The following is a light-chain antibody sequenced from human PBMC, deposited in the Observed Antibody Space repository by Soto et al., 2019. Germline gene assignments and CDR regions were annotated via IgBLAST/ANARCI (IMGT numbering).Light chain of an antibody. CDR1: QSVSRS. CDR3: QQYNNWPPFT. J-gene: IGKJ3*01. CDR2: GAS. V-gene: IGKV3-15*01. Sequence: EIVMTQSPATLSVSPGERVTLSCRASQSVSRSLAWYQQKPGQAPRLLIYGASTRATGIPARFSGSGSGTEFTLTISSLQSEDFAVYHYQQYNNWPPFTFGPGTKVDIK.